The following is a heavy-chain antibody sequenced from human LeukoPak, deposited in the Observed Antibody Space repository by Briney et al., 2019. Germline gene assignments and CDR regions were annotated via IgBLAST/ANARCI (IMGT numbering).Heavy chain of an antibody. Sequence: PSETLSLTCAVYGGSFSGYYWSWIRQPPGKGLEWIGEINHSGSTNYNPSLKSRVTISVDTSKNQFSLKLSSVTAADTAVYYCARGPSLITGTTAVVATKGSLDYWGQGTLVTVSS. D-gene: IGHD1-7*01. CDR3: ARGPSLITGTTAVVATKGSLDY. CDR1: GGSFSGYY. CDR2: INHSGST. V-gene: IGHV4-34*01. J-gene: IGHJ4*02.